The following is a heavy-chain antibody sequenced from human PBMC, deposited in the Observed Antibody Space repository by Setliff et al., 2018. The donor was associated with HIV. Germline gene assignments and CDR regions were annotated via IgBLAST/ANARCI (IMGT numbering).Heavy chain of an antibody. Sequence: SETLSLTCTVSGGSIKSSSDYWGWIRQPPGKGLEWIGTIYYSGSTYYNPSLKSRVTISVDTSKNQFSLKLSSVTAADTAVYYCTRHGPTPDVKAFHIWGQGTMVTVSS. V-gene: IGHV4-39*01. J-gene: IGHJ3*02. CDR2: IYYSGST. CDR3: TRHGPTPDVKAFHI. CDR1: GGSIKSSSDY.